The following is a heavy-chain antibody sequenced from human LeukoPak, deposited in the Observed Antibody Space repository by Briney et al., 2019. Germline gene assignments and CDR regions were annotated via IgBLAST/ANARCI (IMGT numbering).Heavy chain of an antibody. CDR1: GFTFSSYS. D-gene: IGHD1-1*01. Sequence: PGGSLRLSCAASGFTFSSYSMNWVRQAPGKGLEWVSSISSSSYIYYADSVKGRFTISRDNAKNSLYLQMNSLRAEDTAVYYCAINPYNWNDNKGVVDYWGQGTLVTVSS. V-gene: IGHV3-21*01. J-gene: IGHJ4*02. CDR3: AINPYNWNDNKGVVDY. CDR2: ISSSSYI.